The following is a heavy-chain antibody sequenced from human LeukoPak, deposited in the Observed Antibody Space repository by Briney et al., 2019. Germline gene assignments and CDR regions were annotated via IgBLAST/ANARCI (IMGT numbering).Heavy chain of an antibody. J-gene: IGHJ5*02. CDR1: GGSISSSSYY. Sequence: SETLSLTCTVSGGSISSSSYYWGWIRQPPGKGLEWIGSIYYSGSTYYNPSLKSRVTISVDTSKNQFSLKLSSVTAADTAVYYCARVLITVTTLGWFDPWGQGTLVTVSS. CDR3: ARVLITVTTLGWFDP. V-gene: IGHV4-39*07. CDR2: IYYSGST. D-gene: IGHD4-11*01.